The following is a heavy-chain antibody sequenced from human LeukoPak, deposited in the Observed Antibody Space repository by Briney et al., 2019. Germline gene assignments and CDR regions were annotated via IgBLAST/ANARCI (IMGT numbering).Heavy chain of an antibody. J-gene: IGHJ2*01. CDR1: GGSISSGGYY. CDR2: IYSSGST. D-gene: IGHD3-22*01. V-gene: IGHV4-31*03. CDR3: ARSTRYYYDSSVGWYFDL. Sequence: PSQTLSLTCTVSGGSISSGGYYWSWIRQHPGKGLEWIGYIYSSGSTYYNPSLKSRVTISVDTSKNQFSLKLSSVTAADTAVYYCARSTRYYYDSSVGWYFDLWGRGALVTVSS.